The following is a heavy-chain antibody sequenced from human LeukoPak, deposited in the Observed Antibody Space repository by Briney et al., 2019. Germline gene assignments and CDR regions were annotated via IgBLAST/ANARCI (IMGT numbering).Heavy chain of an antibody. CDR2: INPSGGST. CDR3: ARDRKIVYDSSGYYYGQYYFDY. Sequence: GASVKVSCKASGYTFTSYYMHSVRQPPGQGLEWMGIINPSGGSTSYAQKFQGRVTMTRDMSTSTVYMELSSLRSEDTAVYYCARDRKIVYDSSGYYYGQYYFDYWGQGTLVTVSS. CDR1: GYTFTSYY. J-gene: IGHJ4*02. V-gene: IGHV1-46*01. D-gene: IGHD3-22*01.